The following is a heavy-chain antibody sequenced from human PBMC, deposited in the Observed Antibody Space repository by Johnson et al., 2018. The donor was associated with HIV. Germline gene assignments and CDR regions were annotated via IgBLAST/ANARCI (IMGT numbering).Heavy chain of an antibody. V-gene: IGHV3-30*02. Sequence: QVQLVESGGGVVQPGGSLRLSCAASGFSFSRYGMHWVRQAPGKGLEWVAFIRYDEISKYYADSVKGRFTISRDNSKNTLYLQMNSWRAEDTALYYCAKDMERWLLTSAFDIWGQGTMVTVSS. CDR2: IRYDEISK. CDR1: GFSFSRYG. J-gene: IGHJ3*02. CDR3: AKDMERWLLTSAFDI. D-gene: IGHD5-24*01.